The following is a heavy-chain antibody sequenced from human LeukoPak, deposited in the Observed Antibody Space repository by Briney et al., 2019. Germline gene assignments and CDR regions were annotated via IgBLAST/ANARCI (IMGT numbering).Heavy chain of an antibody. CDR1: GGSISPYY. V-gene: IGHV4-59*01. CDR2: IDPSGSA. Sequence: SETLSLTCVVSGGSISPYYWSWIRQSPGKGLEWIGYIDPSGSASYNPSLKSRVTIFVDTSENLFSLILTSVSASDTAIYYCARDHWLFSSKTWYYYGMDVWGQGTTVTVSS. CDR3: ARDHWLFSSKTWYYYGMDV. D-gene: IGHD3-9*01. J-gene: IGHJ6*02.